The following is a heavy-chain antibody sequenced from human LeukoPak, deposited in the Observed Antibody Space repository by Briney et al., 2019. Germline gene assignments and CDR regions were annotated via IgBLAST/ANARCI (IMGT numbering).Heavy chain of an antibody. Sequence: GGSLRLSCTASGFTFGDYAISWVRQAPGKGLEWVGFIRSKAYGGTTEYAASVKGRFTISRDDSKSIAYLQMNSLKTEDTAVYYCTRDSGGATIFDYWGQGTLVTVSS. D-gene: IGHD1-26*01. CDR2: IRSKAYGGTT. CDR1: GFTFGDYA. V-gene: IGHV3-49*04. CDR3: TRDSGGATIFDY. J-gene: IGHJ4*02.